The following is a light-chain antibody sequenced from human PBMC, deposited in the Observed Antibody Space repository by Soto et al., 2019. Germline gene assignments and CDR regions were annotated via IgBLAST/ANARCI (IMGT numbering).Light chain of an antibody. Sequence: EIVLPQSPDTLSLSPGERATLSCRASQSVSSSYLAWYQQKPGHAPRLLIYGVSSRATGIPDRFSGSGSGTDFTLIITRLEPEDVAEYYCQQYCSSRTFGQGTKVEIK. CDR1: QSVSSSY. V-gene: IGKV3-20*01. CDR3: QQYCSSRT. CDR2: GVS. J-gene: IGKJ1*01.